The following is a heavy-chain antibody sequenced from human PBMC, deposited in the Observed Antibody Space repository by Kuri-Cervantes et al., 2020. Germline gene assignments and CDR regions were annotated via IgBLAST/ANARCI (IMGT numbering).Heavy chain of an antibody. Sequence: SETLSLTCTVSGGSISSSSYYWGWIRQPPGKGLEWNGSIYYSGSTYYNPSLKSRVTISVDTSKNQFSLKLSSVTAADTAVYYCARRDNYDILTGYSPSPFDYWGQGTLVTVSS. CDR2: IYYSGST. D-gene: IGHD3-9*01. V-gene: IGHV4-39*01. J-gene: IGHJ4*02. CDR3: ARRDNYDILTGYSPSPFDY. CDR1: GGSISSSSYY.